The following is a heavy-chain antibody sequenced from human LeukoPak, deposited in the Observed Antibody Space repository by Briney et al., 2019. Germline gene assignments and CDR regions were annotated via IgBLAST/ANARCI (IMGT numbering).Heavy chain of an antibody. V-gene: IGHV3-23*01. D-gene: IGHD1-26*01. CDR3: AKGGKWDVTPFDY. CDR1: GFTFTSYS. J-gene: IGHJ4*02. Sequence: GGSLRLSCAASGFTFTSYSMNWVRQAPGKGLEWVSTISGGGGSTYYADSVKGRFTISRDNSKNMLYLQVNSLRAEDTAVSYCAKGGKWDVTPFDYWGQGTLVTVSS. CDR2: ISGGGGST.